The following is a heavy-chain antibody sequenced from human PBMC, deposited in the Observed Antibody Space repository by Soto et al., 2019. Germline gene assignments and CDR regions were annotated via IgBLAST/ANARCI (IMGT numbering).Heavy chain of an antibody. D-gene: IGHD3-22*01. J-gene: IGHJ4*02. V-gene: IGHV4-59*01. CDR1: GGSISSYY. Sequence: ASETLSLTCTVSGGSISSYYWSWIRQPPGKGLEWIGYIYYSGSTNYNPSLKSRVTISVDTSKNQFSLKLSSVTAADTAVYYCARGGYDSSGLHSDYWGQGTLVTVSS. CDR3: ARGGYDSSGLHSDY. CDR2: IYYSGST.